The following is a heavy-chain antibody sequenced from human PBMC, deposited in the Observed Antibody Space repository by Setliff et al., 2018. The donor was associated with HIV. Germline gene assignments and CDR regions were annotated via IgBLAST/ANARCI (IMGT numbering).Heavy chain of an antibody. CDR3: AREDSGSYYSAYYYYMDV. CDR2: ISSSSSYI. V-gene: IGHV3-21*01. D-gene: IGHD1-26*01. CDR1: GFTFSSYS. Sequence: PGGSLRLSCAASGFTFSSYSMNWVRQAPGKGLEWVSSISSSSSYIYYADSVKGRFTISRDNAKNSLYLQMNSLRAEDTAVYYCAREDSGSYYSAYYYYMDVWGKGTTVTVSS. J-gene: IGHJ6*03.